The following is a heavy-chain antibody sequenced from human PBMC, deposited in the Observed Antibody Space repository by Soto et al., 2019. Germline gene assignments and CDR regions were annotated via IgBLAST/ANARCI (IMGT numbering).Heavy chain of an antibody. V-gene: IGHV4-31*03. CDR1: GGSISSGGYY. J-gene: IGHJ5*02. D-gene: IGHD2-15*01. CDR2: IYYSGST. Sequence: SETLSLTCTVSGGSISSGGYYWSWIRQHPGKGLEWIGYIYYSGSTYYNPSLKSRVTISVDTSKNQFSLKLSSVTAADTAVYYCARADIVVVVAATPIRTFDPWGQGTLVTVSS. CDR3: ARADIVVVVAATPIRTFDP.